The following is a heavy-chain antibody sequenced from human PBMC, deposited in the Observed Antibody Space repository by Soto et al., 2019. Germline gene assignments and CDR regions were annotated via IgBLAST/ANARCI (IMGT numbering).Heavy chain of an antibody. Sequence: QITLKESGPMLVKPTQTLTLTCTFSGFSLSTSGVGVGWIRQPPGKALEWLALIYWNDDKRYSPSLKSRLTITKDTSKNQVVLTMTNMDPVDTATYYCASRYYDSSGYHQGGDYWGQGTLVTVSS. V-gene: IGHV2-5*01. CDR1: GFSLSTSGVG. CDR2: IYWNDDK. CDR3: ASRYYDSSGYHQGGDY. J-gene: IGHJ4*02. D-gene: IGHD3-22*01.